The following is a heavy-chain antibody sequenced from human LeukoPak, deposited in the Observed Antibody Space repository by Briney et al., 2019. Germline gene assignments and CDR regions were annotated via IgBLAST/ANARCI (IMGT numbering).Heavy chain of an antibody. V-gene: IGHV3-30*01. CDR2: ISFDGSNT. J-gene: IGHJ4*02. Sequence: GGSLRLSCEASGFTFSRYATYWVRQAPGKGQEWVAAISFDGSNTYYADSVKGRFTISRDNSKNTLYLQMNSLNSEDTAVYYCAKDRGAYSSPRTALDYWGQGTLVTVSS. D-gene: IGHD6-13*01. CDR1: GFTFSRYA. CDR3: AKDRGAYSSPRTALDY.